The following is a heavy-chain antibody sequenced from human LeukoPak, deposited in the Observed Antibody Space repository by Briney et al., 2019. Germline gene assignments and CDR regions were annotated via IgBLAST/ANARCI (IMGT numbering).Heavy chain of an antibody. CDR1: GGSISSYY. Sequence: TSSETLSLTCTVSGGSISSYYWSWIRQPPGKGLEWIGYIYYSGSTNYNPSLKSRVTIPVDTSKNQFSLKLSSVTAADTAVYYCARVGTRNWFDPWGQGTLVTVSS. CDR3: ARVGTRNWFDP. CDR2: IYYSGST. V-gene: IGHV4-59*01. J-gene: IGHJ5*02.